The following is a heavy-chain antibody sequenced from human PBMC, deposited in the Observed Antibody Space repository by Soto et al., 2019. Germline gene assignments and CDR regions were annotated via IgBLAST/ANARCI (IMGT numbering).Heavy chain of an antibody. CDR2: INHSGST. J-gene: IGHJ6*03. CDR3: ARGKGFTIFGPYSYYSMDV. CDR1: GGSFSGYY. Sequence: PSETLSLTCAIYGGSFSGYYWSWIRQPPGKGLEWIGEINHSGSTNYNPSLKSRVTISVDTSKNQFSLKLSSVTAADTAVYYCARGKGFTIFGPYSYYSMDVWGKGPTVTVSS. V-gene: IGHV4-34*01. D-gene: IGHD3-3*01.